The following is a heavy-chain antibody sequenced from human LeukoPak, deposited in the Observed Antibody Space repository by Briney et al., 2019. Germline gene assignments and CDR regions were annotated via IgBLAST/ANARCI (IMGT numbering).Heavy chain of an antibody. CDR3: AKDAHRGLRYFDWLFPFDY. V-gene: IGHV3-30-3*01. Sequence: GGSLRLSCAASGFTFSSYAMHWVRQAPGKGLEWVAVISYDGSNKYYADSVKGRFTISRDNSKNTLYLQMNSLRAEDTAVYYCAKDAHRGLRYFDWLFPFDYWGQGTLVTVSS. D-gene: IGHD3-9*01. CDR1: GFTFSSYA. CDR2: ISYDGSNK. J-gene: IGHJ4*02.